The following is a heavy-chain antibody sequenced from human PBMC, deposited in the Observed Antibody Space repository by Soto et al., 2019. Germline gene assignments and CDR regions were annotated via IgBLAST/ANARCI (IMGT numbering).Heavy chain of an antibody. V-gene: IGHV1-8*01. CDR1: GYTFTSYD. J-gene: IGHJ5*02. Sequence: ASVKVSCKASGYTFTSYDINWVRQATGQGLEWMGWMNPNSGNTGYAQKFQGRVTMTRNTSISTAYMELSGLRSEDTAVYYCARGRGPFAIFGVVIKRVGWFDPWGQGTLVTVSS. D-gene: IGHD3-3*01. CDR2: MNPNSGNT. CDR3: ARGRGPFAIFGVVIKRVGWFDP.